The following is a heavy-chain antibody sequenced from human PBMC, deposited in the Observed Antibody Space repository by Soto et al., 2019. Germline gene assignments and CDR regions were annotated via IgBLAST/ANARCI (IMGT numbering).Heavy chain of an antibody. CDR1: GYTFTNHA. D-gene: IGHD3-10*01. V-gene: IGHV1-18*01. J-gene: IGHJ4*02. CDR2: INVKYGNT. Sequence: QVQLVQSGAEVKKPGASVKVSCKASGYTFTNHAITWVRQAPGQGLEWMGWINVKYGNTNYAQKLQGRVTMTTDTSTSTAYMELRSLRSDDTAVYYCARGGFGQNIDYWGQGTLVTVSS. CDR3: ARGGFGQNIDY.